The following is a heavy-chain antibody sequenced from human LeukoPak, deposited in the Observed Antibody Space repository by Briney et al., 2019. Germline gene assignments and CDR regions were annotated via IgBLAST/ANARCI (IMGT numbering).Heavy chain of an antibody. D-gene: IGHD2-15*01. J-gene: IGHJ4*02. V-gene: IGHV3-21*01. CDR1: GFTFSSYS. CDR3: ASDVIGYCSGGSCYFGY. Sequence: KSGGSLRLSCAASGFTFSSYSMNWVRQAPGEGLEWVSSISSSSSYIYYADSVKGRFTISRDNAKNSLYLQMSSLRAEDTAVYYCASDVIGYCSGGSCYFGYWGQGTLVTVSS. CDR2: ISSSSSYI.